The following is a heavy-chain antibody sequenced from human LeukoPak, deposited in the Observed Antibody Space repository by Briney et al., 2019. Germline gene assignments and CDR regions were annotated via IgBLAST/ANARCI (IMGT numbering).Heavy chain of an antibody. CDR1: GFTISNYW. J-gene: IGHJ4*02. V-gene: IGHV3-74*01. CDR2: INSDGSIT. D-gene: IGHD1-26*01. Sequence: QPGGSLRLSCVASGFTISNYWMHWVRQAPGKGLVWVSRINSDGSITTYADSVKGRFTISRDNAKNTMYLQMNSLRDEDTAVYYCATLLPGVWGQGTLVTVPS. CDR3: ATLLPGV.